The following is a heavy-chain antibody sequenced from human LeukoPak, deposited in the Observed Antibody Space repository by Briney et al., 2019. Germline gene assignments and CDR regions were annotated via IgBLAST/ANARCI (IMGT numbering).Heavy chain of an antibody. Sequence: GASVKVSCKASGYIFTAYYIHWVRQAPGQGLQWMGRIDPNSGDTKYTQKFQGRVSMTRDTSISTAYMELSRLTSDDTAVYYCATFTAPRNAFDLWGQGTVVTVSS. CDR3: ATFTAPRNAFDL. D-gene: IGHD3-16*01. CDR1: GYIFTAYY. J-gene: IGHJ3*01. V-gene: IGHV1-2*06. CDR2: IDPNSGDT.